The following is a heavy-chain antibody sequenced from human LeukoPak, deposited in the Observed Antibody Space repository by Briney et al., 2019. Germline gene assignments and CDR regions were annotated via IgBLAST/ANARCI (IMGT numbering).Heavy chain of an antibody. J-gene: IGHJ5*02. CDR2: INHSGST. D-gene: IGHD6-13*01. CDR3: ASLLLGSWYWFDP. V-gene: IGHV4-34*01. Sequence: SETLSLTCAVYGGSFSGYYWSWIRQPPGKGLEWIGEINHSGSTNYNLSLKSRVTISVDTSKNQFSLKLSSVTAADTAVYYCASLLLGSWYWFDPWGQGTLVTVSS. CDR1: GGSFSGYY.